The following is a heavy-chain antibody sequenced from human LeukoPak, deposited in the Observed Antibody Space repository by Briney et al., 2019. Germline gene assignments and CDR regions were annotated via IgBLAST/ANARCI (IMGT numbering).Heavy chain of an antibody. J-gene: IGHJ6*04. D-gene: IGHD3-10*02. CDR3: AELGITMIGGV. CDR1: GFTFSSYT. CDR2: ISTSSTYI. Sequence: GGSLRLSCAASGFTFSSYTMNWVRQAPGKGLEWVSSISTSSTYIYYADSVKGRFTISRDNAKNSLYLQMNSLRAEDTAVYYCAELGITMIGGVWGKGTTVTISS. V-gene: IGHV3-21*01.